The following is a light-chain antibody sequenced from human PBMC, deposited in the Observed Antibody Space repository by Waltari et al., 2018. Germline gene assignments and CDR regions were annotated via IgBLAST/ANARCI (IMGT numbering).Light chain of an antibody. CDR3: QQRSGWPPTLT. V-gene: IGKV3-11*01. J-gene: IGKJ4*01. CDR1: QSVRSF. Sequence: EIVLTQSPATLSLSPGARATLSCRASQSVRSFLAWYQHKPGQAPRLLIYEASKRATGIPARFSGSGSGTDFTLSISSLEPEDFAVYYCQQRSGWPPTLTFGGGTKVEI. CDR2: EAS.